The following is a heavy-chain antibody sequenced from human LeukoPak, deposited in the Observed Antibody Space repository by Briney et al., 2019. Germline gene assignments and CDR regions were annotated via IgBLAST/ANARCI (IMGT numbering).Heavy chain of an antibody. CDR3: ATDLGYSSSIVVPGMDV. V-gene: IGHV1-24*01. Sequence: ASVKLSCKVSGYTLTELSMHWVRQAPGKGLEWMGGFDPEDGETIYAQKFQGRVTMTEDTSTDTAYMELSSLRSEDTAVYYCATDLGYSSSIVVPGMDVWGQGTTVTVSS. CDR1: GYTLTELS. J-gene: IGHJ6*02. CDR2: FDPEDGET. D-gene: IGHD6-13*01.